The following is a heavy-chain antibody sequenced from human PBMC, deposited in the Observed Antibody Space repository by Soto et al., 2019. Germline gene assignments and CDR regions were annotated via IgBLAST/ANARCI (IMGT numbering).Heavy chain of an antibody. CDR1: GFSFGGYA. CDR3: TQWSGLCRGTTSCFYFYAIDV. CDR2: ISGSSGGI. Sequence: EEQLLESGGGLVQPGGSLRLSCAASGFSFGGYAMSWVRQAPGQGLEWVATISGSSGGIYYADSVRGRFTISRDNSKNTLSLQVSSLRAKATAVYYCTQWSGLCRGTTSCFYFYAIDVWGQGTTVTVSS. V-gene: IGHV3-23*01. D-gene: IGHD2-2*01. J-gene: IGHJ6*02.